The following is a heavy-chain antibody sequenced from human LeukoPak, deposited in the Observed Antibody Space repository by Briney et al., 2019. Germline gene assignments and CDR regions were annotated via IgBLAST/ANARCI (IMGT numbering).Heavy chain of an antibody. CDR1: GFTFSGYW. Sequence: GGSLRLSCAASGFTFSGYWMHWVRKAPGKGLVWISRINSDGSSTSYADSVKGRFTISRDNAKNTLYLQMNSLRAEDTAVYYCARGVGYCSSTSCYWWFDPWGQGTLVTVSS. CDR3: ARGVGYCSSTSCYWWFDP. D-gene: IGHD2-2*01. J-gene: IGHJ5*02. CDR2: INSDGSST. V-gene: IGHV3-74*01.